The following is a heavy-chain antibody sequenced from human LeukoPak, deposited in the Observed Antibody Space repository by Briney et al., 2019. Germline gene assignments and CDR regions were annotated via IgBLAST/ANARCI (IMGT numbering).Heavy chain of an antibody. CDR1: GFTVSSSY. D-gene: IGHD3-10*01. Sequence: GGSLRLSCAASGFTVSSSYMSWVRQAPGKGLEWVSVIYTGGSTYYADSVKGRFTISRDNSKNTLYLQMNSLRAEDTAVYYCAKGRGYYYGSGSYFDYWGQGTLVTVSS. CDR3: AKGRGYYYGSGSYFDY. CDR2: IYTGGST. J-gene: IGHJ4*02. V-gene: IGHV3-53*01.